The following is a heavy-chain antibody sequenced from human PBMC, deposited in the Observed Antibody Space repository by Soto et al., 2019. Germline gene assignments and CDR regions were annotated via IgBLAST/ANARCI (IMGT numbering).Heavy chain of an antibody. Sequence: QVQLVQSGAEVKKPGASVKVSCKASGYTFTSYGISWVRQAPGQWLEWLGWISAYNGNTNYAQKLQGRVTMTTDTSTSTAYMELRSLRSDDTAVYYCASSSPQVTRLRYYYYGMDVWGQGTTVTFS. CDR1: GYTFTSYG. CDR2: ISAYNGNT. D-gene: IGHD2-21*02. CDR3: ASSSPQVTRLRYYYYGMDV. V-gene: IGHV1-18*01. J-gene: IGHJ6*02.